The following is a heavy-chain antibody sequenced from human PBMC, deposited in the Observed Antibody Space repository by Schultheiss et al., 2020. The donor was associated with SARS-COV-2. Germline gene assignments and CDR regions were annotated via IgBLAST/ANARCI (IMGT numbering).Heavy chain of an antibody. CDR3: ARLDVHWYDILTGSYGMDV. Sequence: ASVKVSCKASGYTFTGYYMHWVRQAPGQGLEWMGWISAYNGNTNYAQKLQGRVTMTTDTSTSTAYMELRSLRSDDTAVYYCARLDVHWYDILTGSYGMDVWGQGTTVTVSS. V-gene: IGHV1-18*04. CDR2: ISAYNGNT. CDR1: GYTFTGYY. J-gene: IGHJ6*02. D-gene: IGHD3-9*01.